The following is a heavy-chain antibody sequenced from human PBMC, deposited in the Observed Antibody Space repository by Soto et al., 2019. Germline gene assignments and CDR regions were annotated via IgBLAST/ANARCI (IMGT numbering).Heavy chain of an antibody. CDR2: IYPGDSDT. CDR1: GYSFTSYW. J-gene: IGHJ3*02. CDR3: AKWSLGTYYDRLDDVFDI. Sequence: PGESLKISCKGSGYSFTSYWIGWVRQMPGKGLEWMGIIYPGDSDTRYSPSFQGQVTISADKSISTAYLQWSSLKASDTAVYYCAKWSLGTYYDRLDDVFDIWGQGTMVTVSS. D-gene: IGHD3-22*01. V-gene: IGHV5-51*01.